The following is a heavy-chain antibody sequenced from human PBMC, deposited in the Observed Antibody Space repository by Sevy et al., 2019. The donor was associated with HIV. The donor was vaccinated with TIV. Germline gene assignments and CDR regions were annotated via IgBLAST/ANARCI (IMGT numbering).Heavy chain of an antibody. CDR2: IYSGGST. Sequence: GGSLRLSCAASGFTVSSNYMSWVRQAPGKGLEWVSVIYSGGSTYYADSVKGRFTISRDNSKNTLYLQMNSLRAEDTAVYYCARDLHSSGWYYFDYWRQGTLVTVSS. J-gene: IGHJ4*02. CDR1: GFTVSSNY. V-gene: IGHV3-53*01. D-gene: IGHD6-19*01. CDR3: ARDLHSSGWYYFDY.